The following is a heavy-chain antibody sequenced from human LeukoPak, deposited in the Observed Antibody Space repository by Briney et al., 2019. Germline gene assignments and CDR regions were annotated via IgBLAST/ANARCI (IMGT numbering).Heavy chain of an antibody. CDR1: GYTFTSYG. D-gene: IGHD5-18*01. CDR2: ISAYNGNT. Sequence: ASVKVSCKASGYTFTSYGISWVRQAPGQGLKWMGWISAYNGNTNYAQKLQGRVTMTTDTSTSTVYMELSRLRSDDTAVYYCARMQLWPEYFQHWGQGTLVTVSS. J-gene: IGHJ1*01. V-gene: IGHV1-18*01. CDR3: ARMQLWPEYFQH.